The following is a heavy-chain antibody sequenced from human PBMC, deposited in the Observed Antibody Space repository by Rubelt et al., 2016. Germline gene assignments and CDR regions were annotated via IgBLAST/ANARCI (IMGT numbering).Heavy chain of an antibody. J-gene: IGHJ3*02. Sequence: QVQLQESGPGLVKPSETLSLTCTVSGGSISSYYWSWIRQPPGKGLEWIGYIYYSGSTNYNPSLKSRVTISVDTAKNQCSMKLSAVTAADRAVYYCAREGVDTPDAFDIWGQGTMVTVSS. D-gene: IGHD5-18*01. V-gene: IGHV4-59*01. CDR1: GGSISSYY. CDR3: AREGVDTPDAFDI. CDR2: IYYSGST.